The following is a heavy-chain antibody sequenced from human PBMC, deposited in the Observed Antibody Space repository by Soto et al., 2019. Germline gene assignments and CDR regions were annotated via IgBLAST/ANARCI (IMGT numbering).Heavy chain of an antibody. Sequence: QVQLVQSGGEVKKPGASVKVSCKPAGYTFTNYVISWVRQAPGQGLEWMGWISPFNGHTKYAQKFQDRVTLTTDTSTSTAYMELRSLRFDDAGVYYCARDAGGVSYLAYWGQGTLVAVSS. D-gene: IGHD2-8*02. V-gene: IGHV1-18*01. J-gene: IGHJ4*02. CDR3: ARDAGGVSYLAY. CDR2: ISPFNGHT. CDR1: GYTFTNYV.